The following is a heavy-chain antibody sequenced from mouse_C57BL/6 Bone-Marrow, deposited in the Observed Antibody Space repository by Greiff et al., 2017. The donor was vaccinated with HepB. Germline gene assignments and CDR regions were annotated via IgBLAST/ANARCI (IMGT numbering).Heavy chain of an antibody. CDR3: ARFYYGNYYAMDY. Sequence: VQLQQSGAELVKPGASVKISCKASGYAFSSYWMNWVKQRPGKGLEWIGQIYPGDGDTNYNGKFKGKATLTADKSSSTAYMQLSSLTSEDSAVYFCARFYYGNYYAMDYWGQGTSVTVSS. D-gene: IGHD1-1*01. V-gene: IGHV1-80*01. CDR2: IYPGDGDT. J-gene: IGHJ4*01. CDR1: GYAFSSYW.